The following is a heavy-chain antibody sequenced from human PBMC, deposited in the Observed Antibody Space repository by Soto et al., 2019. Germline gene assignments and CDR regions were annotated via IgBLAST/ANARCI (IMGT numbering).Heavy chain of an antibody. CDR2: ISSSSSTI. Sequence: EVQLVESGGGLVQPGGSLRLSCAASGFTFSSYSMNWVRQAPGKGLEWVSYISSSSSTIYYADSVKGRFTISRDNAKNSLYRQMNSLRDEDTAVYYCARDLEAIYSPFDAFDIWGQGTMVTVSS. D-gene: IGHD5-12*01. V-gene: IGHV3-48*02. CDR3: ARDLEAIYSPFDAFDI. CDR1: GFTFSSYS. J-gene: IGHJ3*02.